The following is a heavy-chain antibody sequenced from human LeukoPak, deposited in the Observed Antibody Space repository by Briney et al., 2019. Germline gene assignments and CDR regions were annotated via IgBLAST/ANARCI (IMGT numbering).Heavy chain of an antibody. V-gene: IGHV4-34*01. CDR1: GGSFSGYY. D-gene: IGHD3-3*01. CDR3: ARTKGDFWSGYFGYYYMDV. Sequence: SETLSLTCAVYGGSFSGYYWSWIRQTPEKGLEWIGEINHSGSTNYNPSLKSRVTISVDTSKNQFSLNLSSVTAADTAVFYCARTKGDFWSGYFGYYYMDVWGKGTTVTVSS. CDR2: INHSGST. J-gene: IGHJ6*03.